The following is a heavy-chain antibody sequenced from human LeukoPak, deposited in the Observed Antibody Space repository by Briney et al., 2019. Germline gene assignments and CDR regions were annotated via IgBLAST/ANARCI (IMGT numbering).Heavy chain of an antibody. Sequence: PGGSLRLSCAAPRFTFSSYGMHWVRQAPGKGLEWVAVISYDGSNKYYADSAKGRFTISRDNYKNTLYLQMNSLRAEDTAVYYCAKDPTMVRGVKFWGYYFDYWGQGTLVTVSS. J-gene: IGHJ4*02. CDR2: ISYDGSNK. CDR3: AKDPTMVRGVKFWGYYFDY. V-gene: IGHV3-30*18. CDR1: RFTFSSYG. D-gene: IGHD3-10*01.